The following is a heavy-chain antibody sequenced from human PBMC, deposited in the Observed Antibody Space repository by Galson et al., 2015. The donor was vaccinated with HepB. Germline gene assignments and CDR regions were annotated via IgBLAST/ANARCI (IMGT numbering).Heavy chain of an antibody. D-gene: IGHD5-12*01. J-gene: IGHJ5*02. CDR1: GFTFTNAW. CDR3: TTEIVATLSSWFDP. V-gene: IGHV3-15*01. CDR2: IRSNTDGGTR. Sequence: SLRLSCAASGFTFTNAWMSWVRQAPGKGLECVGRIRSNTDGGTRNYAAPVKGRFTISRDDSKRTLFLQMNSLNTEDTGVYYCTTEIVATLSSWFDPWGQGTLVTVSS.